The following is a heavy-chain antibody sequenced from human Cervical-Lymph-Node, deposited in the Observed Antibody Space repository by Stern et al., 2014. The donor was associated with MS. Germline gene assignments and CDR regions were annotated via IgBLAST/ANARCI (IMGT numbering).Heavy chain of an antibody. J-gene: IGHJ4*02. Sequence: QVQLVQSGAEVKKPGASVKVSCKASGYTFTSYGISWVRQAPGQGLEGVGWISANNGDTNSARSLQGRITMTTDTSTSTAYMELRSLSSDDTAAYYCVTDLKSSCGNNYGRCEYYFHYWGQGTLVTVSS. CDR3: VTDLKSSCGNNYGRCEYYFHY. D-gene: IGHD5-24*01. CDR2: ISANNGDT. V-gene: IGHV1-18*04. CDR1: GYTFTSYG.